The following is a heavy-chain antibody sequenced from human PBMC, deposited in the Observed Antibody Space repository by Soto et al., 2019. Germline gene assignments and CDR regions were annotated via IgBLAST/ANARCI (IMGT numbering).Heavy chain of an antibody. V-gene: IGHV3-11*01. J-gene: IGHJ4*02. Sequence: PGGSLRLSCAASGFSFKDYYMTWMRQTPGKGLEWISTISSSGGNAYYAASVKGRVTISRDNAHNSLYLQMNGLRAEDTALYYCSIEMYTNCVNYFEFWGQGALVTVSS. D-gene: IGHD2-2*02. CDR3: SIEMYTNCVNYFEF. CDR2: ISSSGGNA. CDR1: GFSFKDYY.